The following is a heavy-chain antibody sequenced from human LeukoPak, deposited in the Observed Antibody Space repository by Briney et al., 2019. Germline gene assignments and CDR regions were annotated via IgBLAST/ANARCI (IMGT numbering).Heavy chain of an antibody. CDR1: GSTFSSYG. D-gene: IGHD3-22*01. CDR2: ISGSGGST. Sequence: PGGTLRLSCAASGSTFSSYGMGWVRQAPGKGLEWVSGISGSGGSTYYADSVKGRFTISRDNSKNTLYLQMNSLRAEDTAVYYCAKDGELYYYDSSGYYDYWGQGTLVTVSS. CDR3: AKDGELYYYDSSGYYDY. V-gene: IGHV3-23*01. J-gene: IGHJ4*02.